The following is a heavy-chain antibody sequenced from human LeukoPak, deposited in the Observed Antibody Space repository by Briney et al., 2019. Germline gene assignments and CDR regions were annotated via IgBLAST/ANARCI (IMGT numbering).Heavy chain of an antibody. V-gene: IGHV3-7*04. CDR1: GFTFSSYW. D-gene: IGHD3-22*01. CDR2: IKQDGSEK. Sequence: GGSLRLSCAASGFTFSSYWMSWVRQAPGKGLEWVANIKQDGSEKYYVDSVKGRFTISRDNAKNSLYLQMNSLRAEDTAVYYCARGPYDSSGRYFDYWGQGTLVTVSS. J-gene: IGHJ4*02. CDR3: ARGPYDSSGRYFDY.